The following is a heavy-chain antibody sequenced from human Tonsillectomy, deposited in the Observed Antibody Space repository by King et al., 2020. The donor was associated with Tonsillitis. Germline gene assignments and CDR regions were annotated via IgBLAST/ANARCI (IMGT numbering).Heavy chain of an antibody. Sequence: VLLQESGPGLAKPSETLSLTCTVAGGSIRSHYWSWFLQPPGKGLEWIGYIYSSGSTNYNPSLKSRVTISVDTSKTQFSLKLSSVTAADTAAYYCARLLPESSRAAGCFDYWGQGTLVTVSS. D-gene: IGHD3-10*01. CDR2: IYSSGST. V-gene: IGHV4-59*08. J-gene: IGHJ4*02. CDR1: GGSIRSHY. CDR3: ARLLPESSRAAGCFDY.